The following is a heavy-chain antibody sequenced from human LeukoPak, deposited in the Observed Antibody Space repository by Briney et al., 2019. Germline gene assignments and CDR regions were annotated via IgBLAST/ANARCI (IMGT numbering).Heavy chain of an antibody. V-gene: IGHV3-33*01. CDR2: IWYDGSNK. CDR3: ARDLSEQWLVRGFDY. Sequence: GGSLRLSCAASGFTFSSYGMHWVRQAPGKGLEWVAVIWYDGSNKYYADSVKGRLTISRDNAKNSLYLQMNSLRAEDTAVYYCARDLSEQWLVRGFDYWGQGTLVTVSS. D-gene: IGHD6-19*01. J-gene: IGHJ4*02. CDR1: GFTFSSYG.